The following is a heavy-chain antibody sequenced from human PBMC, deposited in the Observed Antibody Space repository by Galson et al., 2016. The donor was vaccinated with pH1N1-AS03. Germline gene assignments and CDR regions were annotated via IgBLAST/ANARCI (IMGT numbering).Heavy chain of an antibody. J-gene: IGHJ4*02. V-gene: IGHV3-21*05. CDR1: GFAFRSHR. Sequence: SLRLSCAASGFAFRSHRMNWVRQAPGKGLEWISYITGVGVTMYGDSVKGRFTVSRDNAKNSLYLQMNSLRAEDTAVYYCARGNYYDVDLKEYYFDYWGQGTLVTVSS. CDR3: ARGNYYDVDLKEYYFDY. D-gene: IGHD3-22*01. CDR2: ITGVGVTM.